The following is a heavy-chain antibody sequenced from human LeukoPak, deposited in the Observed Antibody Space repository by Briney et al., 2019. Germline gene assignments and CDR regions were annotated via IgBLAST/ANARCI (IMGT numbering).Heavy chain of an antibody. J-gene: IGHJ3*02. D-gene: IGHD3-9*01. CDR3: ARIITIQPFAAFDI. CDR2: IYYSGST. V-gene: IGHV4-59*01. Sequence: SETLSLTCTVSGGSISSYHWSWIRQPPGKGLEWIGYIYYSGSTNYNPSLKSRVTISVDTSKNQFSLKLSSVTAADTAVYYCARIITIQPFAAFDIWGQGTMVTVSS. CDR1: GGSISSYH.